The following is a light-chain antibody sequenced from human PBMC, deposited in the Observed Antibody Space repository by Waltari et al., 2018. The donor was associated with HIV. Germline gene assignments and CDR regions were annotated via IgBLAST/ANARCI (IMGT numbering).Light chain of an antibody. CDR3: QQYYRYPYT. J-gene: IGKJ2*01. CDR2: KAS. V-gene: IGKV1-5*03. CDR1: QSISSW. Sequence: DIQMTQSPSTLSASVGDRVTITCRASQSISSWLAWYQQKPGKAPKLLSYKASSLESGVPSRFSGSGSETEFTLTVSSLQPDDFAAYYCQQYYRYPYTFGQGTKLEIK.